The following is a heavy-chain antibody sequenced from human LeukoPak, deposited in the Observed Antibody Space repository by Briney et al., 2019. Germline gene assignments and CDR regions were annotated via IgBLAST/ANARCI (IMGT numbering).Heavy chain of an antibody. J-gene: IGHJ6*03. CDR1: GGSISSGSYY. V-gene: IGHV4-61*02. CDR2: IYTSGST. CDR3: ARTDYYMDV. Sequence: SQTLSLTCTVSGGSISSGSYYWSWIRRPAGKGLEWIGRIYTSGSTNYNPSLKSRVTISVDTSKNQFSLKLSSVTAADTAVYYCARTDYYMDVWGKGTTVTVSS.